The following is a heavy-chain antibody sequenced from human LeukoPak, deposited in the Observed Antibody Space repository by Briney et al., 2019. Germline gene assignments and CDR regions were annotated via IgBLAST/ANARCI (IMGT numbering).Heavy chain of an antibody. CDR1: GGSISSGSYY. J-gene: IGHJ4*02. CDR2: IYYSGST. V-gene: IGHV4-61*01. D-gene: IGHD3-16*02. CDR3: ARGYDYVWGSYRLILPYLDY. Sequence: NPSETLSLTCTVSGGSISSGSYYWSWIRQPPGKGLEWIGYIYYSGSTNYNPSLESRVTISVDTSKNQFSLKLSSVTAAGTAVYYCARGYDYVWGSYRLILPYLDYWGQGTLVTVSS.